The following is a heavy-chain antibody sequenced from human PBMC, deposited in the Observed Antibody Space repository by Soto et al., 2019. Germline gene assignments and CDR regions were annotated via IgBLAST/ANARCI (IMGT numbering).Heavy chain of an antibody. J-gene: IGHJ4*02. V-gene: IGHV3-23*01. CDR1: GFTFSDYA. CDR2: ISGAGRNT. D-gene: IGHD6-19*01. CDR3: PKLGSGWSAKRYYLDY. Sequence: GGSLRLSCAASGFTFSDYATSWVRQAPGKGLEWVSVISGAGRNTFYADSVRGRFTISRDNSKNTLYLQMNSLRAEDTAVYYCPKLGSGWSAKRYYLDYWGQGTLVTVSS.